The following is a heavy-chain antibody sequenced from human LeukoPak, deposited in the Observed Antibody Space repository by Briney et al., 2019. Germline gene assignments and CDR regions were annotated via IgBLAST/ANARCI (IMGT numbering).Heavy chain of an antibody. J-gene: IGHJ6*02. Sequence: PGGSLRLSCAASGFTVSSNYMSWVRQAPGKGLEWVSVIYSGGSTYYADSVKGRFTISRDNSKNTLYLQMNSLRAEDTAVYYCARDRLQSFYDSSGYYPRRVYYYYGMDVWGQGTMVTVSS. V-gene: IGHV3-66*01. D-gene: IGHD3-22*01. CDR3: ARDRLQSFYDSSGYYPRRVYYYYGMDV. CDR2: IYSGGST. CDR1: GFTVSSNY.